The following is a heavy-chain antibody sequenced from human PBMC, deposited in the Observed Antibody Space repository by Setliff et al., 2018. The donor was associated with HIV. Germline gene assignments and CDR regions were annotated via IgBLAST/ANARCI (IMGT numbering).Heavy chain of an antibody. D-gene: IGHD2-2*01. V-gene: IGHV3-21*01. CDR1: GFRFNIYA. J-gene: IGHJ3*02. Sequence: PGESLKISCAASGFRFNIYAMTWVRQAPGKGLQWVSSISSSGSYIYYAGSLKGRFTISRDNARNSLYLDMNTLRAEDTALYYCARSRSTRDAFDTWGQGTMVT. CDR2: ISSSGSYI. CDR3: ARSRSTRDAFDT.